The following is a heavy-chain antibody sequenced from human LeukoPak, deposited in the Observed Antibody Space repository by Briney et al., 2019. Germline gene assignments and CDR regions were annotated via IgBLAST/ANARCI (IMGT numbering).Heavy chain of an antibody. D-gene: IGHD3-22*01. V-gene: IGHV3-11*01. J-gene: IGHJ4*02. Sequence: GGSLRLSCAASGFTFSDYYMSLIRQAPGKGLEWVSYISSSGNTIFYADSVKGRFTLSRDNAKNSLYLQMNSLRAEDTAVYYCARVQPHYYDSSGYPPDYWGQGTLVTVSS. CDR3: ARVQPHYYDSSGYPPDY. CDR2: ISSSGNTI. CDR1: GFTFSDYY.